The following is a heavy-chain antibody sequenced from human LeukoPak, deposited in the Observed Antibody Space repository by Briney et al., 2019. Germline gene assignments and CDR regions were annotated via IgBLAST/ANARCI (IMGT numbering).Heavy chain of an antibody. CDR2: IYPGDSDT. CDR3: ARRSGGYVLDY. V-gene: IGHV5-51*01. J-gene: IGHJ4*02. CDR1: GYSFTSYW. Sequence: GESLKISCKGSGYSFTSYWIGWVRPLPGKGLEWMGSIYPGDSDTRYSPSYQGQVTISADKSISTAYLQWSSLKATDTAMYYCARRSGGYVLDYWGQGTLVTVSS. D-gene: IGHD5-12*01.